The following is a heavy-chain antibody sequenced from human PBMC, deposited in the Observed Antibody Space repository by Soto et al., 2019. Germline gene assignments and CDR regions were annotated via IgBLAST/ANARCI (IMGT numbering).Heavy chain of an antibody. CDR3: AIINSGNYLGDALDI. D-gene: IGHD1-26*01. CDR1: GFTFSSYA. J-gene: IGHJ3*02. V-gene: IGHV3-23*01. Sequence: EVQLLESGGGLVQPGGSLRLSCAASGFTFSSYAMSWVRQAPGKGLEWVSAISGSGGSTYYEDSVKGRFTISRDNSKNALYLQMNRLRAEDTAVYYCAIINSGNYLGDALDIWGQGTMVTVSS. CDR2: ISGSGGST.